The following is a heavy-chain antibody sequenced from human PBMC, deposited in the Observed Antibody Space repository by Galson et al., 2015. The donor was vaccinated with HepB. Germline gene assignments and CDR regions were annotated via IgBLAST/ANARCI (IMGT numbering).Heavy chain of an antibody. CDR2: VSGSGAGT. J-gene: IGHJ5*01. Sequence: SLRLSCAASGFTFSTYAITWVRQTPVKGLEWVSAVSGSGAGTYYADSVKGRFTISRDNSKNTVYLQMNSLRAEDTAVYYCAKESGNYGGNWFDSWGQGTLVTVSS. CDR1: GFTFSTYA. D-gene: IGHD4-23*01. CDR3: AKESGNYGGNWFDS. V-gene: IGHV3-23*01.